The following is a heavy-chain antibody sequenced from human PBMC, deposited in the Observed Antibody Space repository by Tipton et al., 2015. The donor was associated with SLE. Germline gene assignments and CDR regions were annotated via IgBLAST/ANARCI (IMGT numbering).Heavy chain of an antibody. D-gene: IGHD6-13*01. CDR1: GGSISSGAYY. J-gene: IGHJ2*01. CDR3: ARVENPLYSSSWYKGYFDL. V-gene: IGHV4-30-4*01. Sequence: TLSLTCTVSGGSISSGAYYWTWIRQTPGKGLEWIGFIYDTGNIYYNPPLKSRFTISVDTSKNQFSLKLSSVTAADTAVYYCARVENPLYSSSWYKGYFDLWGRGTLVTVSS. CDR2: IYDTGNI.